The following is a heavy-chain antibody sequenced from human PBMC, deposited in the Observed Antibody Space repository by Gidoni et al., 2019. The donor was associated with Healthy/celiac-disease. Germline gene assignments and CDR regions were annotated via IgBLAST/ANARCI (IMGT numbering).Heavy chain of an antibody. J-gene: IGHJ4*02. V-gene: IGHV4-31*03. CDR2: TYYSGST. Sequence: QVQLQESGPGLVKPSQTLSLTCTVSGVSISSGGYYWSWIRQPPGKGLEWIGYTYYSGSTYYNPSLKSRITISVDASKNQFSLKLSSVTAADTAVYYCARDWDFGYFDYWGQGTLVTVSS. D-gene: IGHD3-10*01. CDR1: GVSISSGGYY. CDR3: ARDWDFGYFDY.